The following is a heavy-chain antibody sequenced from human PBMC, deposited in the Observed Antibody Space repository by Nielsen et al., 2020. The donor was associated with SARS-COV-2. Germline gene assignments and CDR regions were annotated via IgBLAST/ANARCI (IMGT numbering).Heavy chain of an antibody. CDR2: ISAYNGNT. Sequence: ASMKVSCKASGYTFTSYGISWVRQAPGQGLEWMGWISAYNGNTNYAQKLQGRVTMTTDTSTSTAYMELRSLRSDDTAVYYCARTTYYYDSSGLASFDYWGQGTLVTVST. CDR1: GYTFTSYG. V-gene: IGHV1-18*01. CDR3: ARTTYYYDSSGLASFDY. D-gene: IGHD3-22*01. J-gene: IGHJ4*02.